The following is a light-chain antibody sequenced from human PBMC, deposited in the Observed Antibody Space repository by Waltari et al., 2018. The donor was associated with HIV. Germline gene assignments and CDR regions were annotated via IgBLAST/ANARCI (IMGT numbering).Light chain of an antibody. Sequence: DIVMTQFPDSLAVSLGERATINCKSRQSVLDSSSNKHWLTWYQHKPGQPPKVLIYWASTRQSGVPDRFSGSGSGTDFTLTISSLQAEDVAVYYCQQHYGRPNTFGQGTKVEIK. CDR1: QSVLDSSSNKHW. J-gene: IGKJ2*01. V-gene: IGKV4-1*01. CDR2: WAS. CDR3: QQHYGRPNT.